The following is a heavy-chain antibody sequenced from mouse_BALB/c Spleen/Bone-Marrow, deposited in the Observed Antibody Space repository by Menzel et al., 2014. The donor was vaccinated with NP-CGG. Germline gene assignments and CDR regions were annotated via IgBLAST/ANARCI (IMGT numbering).Heavy chain of an antibody. CDR3: ARCLTGTSAMDY. J-gene: IGHJ4*01. CDR1: GYAFTNYL. V-gene: IGHV1-54*01. D-gene: IGHD4-1*01. CDR2: INPGSGGT. Sequence: QVHVKQSGAELVRPGTSVKVSCKASGYAFTNYLIEWVKQRPGQGLEWIGVINPGSGGTNYDKKFKAKATLTADKSSSTAYMQLSSLTSDDSAVYFCARCLTGTSAMDYWGQGTSVTVSS.